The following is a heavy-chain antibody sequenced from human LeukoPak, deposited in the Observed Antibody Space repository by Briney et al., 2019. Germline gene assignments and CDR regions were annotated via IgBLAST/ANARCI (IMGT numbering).Heavy chain of an antibody. CDR1: GFTFSNYG. J-gene: IGHJ2*01. Sequence: PGGSLRLSCAASGFTFSNYGMHWVRQAPGKGLEWVAFIRYDGSNKYYADSVKGRFIISRDNSKNTLYLQMNSLRPEDTAVYYCAKAGGYYPLWYFDLWGRGTLVTVSS. V-gene: IGHV3-30*02. CDR3: AKAGGYYPLWYFDL. CDR2: IRYDGSNK. D-gene: IGHD3-22*01.